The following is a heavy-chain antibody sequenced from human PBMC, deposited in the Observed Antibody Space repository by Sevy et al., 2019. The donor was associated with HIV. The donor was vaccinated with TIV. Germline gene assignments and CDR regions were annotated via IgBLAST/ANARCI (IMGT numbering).Heavy chain of an antibody. CDR1: GFTFSTYA. CDR2: ISMSSGDT. CDR3: AKDRVPGIYYTGDFDS. Sequence: GGSLRLSCAASGFTFSTYAMTWVRQAPGKGLEWVSVISMSSGDTYYADSVKGRFTISRDNSKKTLYLQMNSLRAEDTAVYYCAKDRVPGIYYTGDFDSWGQGTLVTVSS. V-gene: IGHV3-23*01. J-gene: IGHJ4*02. D-gene: IGHD3-10*01.